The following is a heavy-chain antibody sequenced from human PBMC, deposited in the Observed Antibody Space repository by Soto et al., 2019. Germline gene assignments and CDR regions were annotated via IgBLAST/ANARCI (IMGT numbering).Heavy chain of an antibody. D-gene: IGHD6-13*01. CDR2: IYYSGST. Sequence: SETQSLTSTVSGGSISSSSYYWGWIRQPPGKGLEWIGYIYYSGSTNYNPSLKSRVTISVDTSKNQFSLKLSSVTAADTAVYYCARVRPLVRGEFDYWGQGTLVTVSS. J-gene: IGHJ4*02. V-gene: IGHV4-61*05. CDR1: GGSISSSSYY. CDR3: ARVRPLVRGEFDY.